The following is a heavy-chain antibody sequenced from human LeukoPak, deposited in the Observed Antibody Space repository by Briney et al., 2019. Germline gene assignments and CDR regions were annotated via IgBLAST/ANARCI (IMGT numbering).Heavy chain of an antibody. CDR2: IIPILGIA. CDR3: ARGAIAVAGTPFDY. D-gene: IGHD6-19*01. V-gene: IGHV1-69*02. J-gene: IGHJ4*02. CDR1: GGTLSSYT. Sequence: GSSVKVSCKASGGTLSSYTISWVRQAPGQGLEWMGRIIPILGIANYAQKFQGRVTITADKSTSTAYMELSSLRSEDTAVYYCARGAIAVAGTPFDYWGQGTLVTVSS.